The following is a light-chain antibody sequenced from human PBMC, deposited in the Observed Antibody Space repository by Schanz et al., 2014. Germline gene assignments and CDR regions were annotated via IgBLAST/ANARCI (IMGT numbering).Light chain of an antibody. J-gene: IGKJ1*01. Sequence: EIVLTQSPGTLSLSPGERATLSCRASQSVSSSYLAWYQQKPGQAPRLLIYGASTRATGIPARFSGSGSGTDFTLTISRLEPEDFAVYYCQQHGTLPVTFGQGTKVEIK. CDR3: QQHGTLPVT. V-gene: IGKV3-20*01. CDR2: GAS. CDR1: QSVSSSY.